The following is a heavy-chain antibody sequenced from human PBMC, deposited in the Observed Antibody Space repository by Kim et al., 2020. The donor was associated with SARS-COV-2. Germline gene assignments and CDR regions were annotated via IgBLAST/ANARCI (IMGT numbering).Heavy chain of an antibody. CDR3: ASSIAVAASFWFDP. D-gene: IGHD6-13*01. CDR2: ISHSGST. V-gene: IGHV4-4*02. J-gene: IGHJ5*02. Sequence: SETLSLTCAVSGGSISGTKWWTWVRLPPGKGLEWIAEISHSGSTNYNPSLKSRVTISVDKSKNQFSLKLSSVTAADTAVYYCASSIAVAASFWFDPWGQGTLVPVPS. CDR1: GGSISGTKW.